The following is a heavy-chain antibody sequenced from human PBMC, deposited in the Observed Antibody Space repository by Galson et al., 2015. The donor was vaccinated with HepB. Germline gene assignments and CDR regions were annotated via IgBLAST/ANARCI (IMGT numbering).Heavy chain of an antibody. Sequence: SLRLSCAASGFTFSNAWMNWVRPAPGKGLEWVGRIKSKTDGGTTDYAAPVKGRFTISRDDSKNTLYLQMNSLKTEDTAVYYCTASPYYDFWSGYLSYWGQGTLVTVSS. J-gene: IGHJ4*02. V-gene: IGHV3-15*07. CDR1: GFTFSNAW. CDR3: TASPYYDFWSGYLSY. CDR2: IKSKTDGGTT. D-gene: IGHD3-3*01.